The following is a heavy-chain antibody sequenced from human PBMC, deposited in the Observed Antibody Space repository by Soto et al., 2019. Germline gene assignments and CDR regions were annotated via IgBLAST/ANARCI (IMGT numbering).Heavy chain of an antibody. D-gene: IGHD6-19*01. V-gene: IGHV3-30*18. CDR1: GFTFSSYG. Sequence: QVQLVESWGGVVQPGRSLRLSCAASGFTFSSYGMHWVRQAPGKGLEWMAVISYDGSNKYYADSVKGRFTISRDNSKNTLYLQMNSLRAEDTAVYYCAKVSGAVAGLYYFDYWGQGTLVTVSS. J-gene: IGHJ4*02. CDR3: AKVSGAVAGLYYFDY. CDR2: ISYDGSNK.